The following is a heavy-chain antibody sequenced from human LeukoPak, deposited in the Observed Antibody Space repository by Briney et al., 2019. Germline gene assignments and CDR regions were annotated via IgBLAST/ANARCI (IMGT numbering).Heavy chain of an antibody. CDR1: GGTFSSYA. Sequence: ASVKVSCKASGGTFSSYAISWVRQAPGQGLEWMGGIIPIFGTANYAQKFQGRVTITTDESTSTAYMELCSLRSEDAAVYYCASLGYCSGGSCYFWGQGTLVTVSS. V-gene: IGHV1-69*05. J-gene: IGHJ4*02. CDR3: ASLGYCSGGSCYF. D-gene: IGHD2-15*01. CDR2: IIPIFGTA.